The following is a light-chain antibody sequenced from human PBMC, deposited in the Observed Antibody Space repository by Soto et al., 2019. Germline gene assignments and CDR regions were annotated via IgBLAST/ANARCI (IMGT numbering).Light chain of an antibody. CDR1: QSISNH. CDR3: QQYGSSPT. Sequence: DIQMTQSPSSLSTSVEDRVIITCRASQSISNHLNWYQQKPGKAPKLLIFAASSLQSGVPSRFSGGGSGTDFTLTISRVEPEDFAVYYCQQYGSSPTFGGGTKVDIK. V-gene: IGKV1-39*01. CDR2: AAS. J-gene: IGKJ4*01.